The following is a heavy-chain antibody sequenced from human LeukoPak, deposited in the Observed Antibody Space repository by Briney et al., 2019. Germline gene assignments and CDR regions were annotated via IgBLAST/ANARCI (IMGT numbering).Heavy chain of an antibody. CDR1: GFTFSDYY. CDR3: ARVSTMIVVVPWIDY. V-gene: IGHV3-11*04. D-gene: IGHD3-22*01. J-gene: IGHJ4*02. Sequence: PGGSLRLSCAASGFTFSDYYMGWIRQAPGKGLEWVSYISSSGSITYYADSVKGRFTISRDNAKNSLYLQMNSLRAEDTAVYYCARVSTMIVVVPWIDYWGQGTLVTVSS. CDR2: ISSSGSIT.